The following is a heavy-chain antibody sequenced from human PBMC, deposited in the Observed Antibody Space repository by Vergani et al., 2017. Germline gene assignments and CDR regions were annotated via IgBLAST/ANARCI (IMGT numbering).Heavy chain of an antibody. V-gene: IGHV3-48*01. CDR1: GFTFSSYS. Sequence: EVQLVESGGGLVQPGGSLRLSCAASGFTFSSYSMNWVRQAPGKGLEWVSYISSSSSTIYYADSVKGRFTISRDDSKNTVYLQINSLRAEDTAFYYCADLYGDDGFSPFWGQGTLVTVSS. CDR2: ISSSSSTI. J-gene: IGHJ4*02. CDR3: ADLYGDDGFSPF. D-gene: IGHD2-21*01.